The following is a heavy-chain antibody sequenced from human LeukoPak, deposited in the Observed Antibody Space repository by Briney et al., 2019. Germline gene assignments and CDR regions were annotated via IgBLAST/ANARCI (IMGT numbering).Heavy chain of an antibody. CDR1: GYTFTSYG. V-gene: IGHV1-18*01. J-gene: IGHJ6*02. Sequence: PQASVKVSCKASGYTFTSYGISWVRQAPGQGLEWMGWISAYNGNTNYARKLQGRATMTTDTSTSTAYMELRSLRSDDTAVYYCARDLSPFAHYYGSGSYVSYYYYGMDVWGQGTTVTVSS. CDR2: ISAYNGNT. D-gene: IGHD3-10*01. CDR3: ARDLSPFAHYYGSGSYVSYYYYGMDV.